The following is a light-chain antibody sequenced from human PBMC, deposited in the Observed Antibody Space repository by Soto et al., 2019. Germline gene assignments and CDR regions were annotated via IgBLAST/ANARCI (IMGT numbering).Light chain of an antibody. Sequence: EIVMTQSPAPLSLSPGERAALSCRASQSINSELAWYQQKPGQPPRLLIYGASTRATGVPARFAGSESGAEFSLTMGGLQSEDFEVYYGQQGHNWPLTVGQGTRVEI. CDR2: GAS. CDR1: QSINSE. J-gene: IGKJ2*01. V-gene: IGKV3-15*01. CDR3: QQGHNWPLT.